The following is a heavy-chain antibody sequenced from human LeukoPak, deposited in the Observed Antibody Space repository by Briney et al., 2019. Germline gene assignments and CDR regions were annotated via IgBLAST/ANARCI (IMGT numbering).Heavy chain of an antibody. Sequence: EASVKVSCKASGYTFIAYYMHWVRQAPGQGLEWMGWVNPNSGGTNYAQKFQGRVTMTRDTSISTAYMELSRLRSDDTAVYYCARVAMVRGVIMDYFDYWGQGTLVTVSS. CDR3: ARVAMVRGVIMDYFDY. D-gene: IGHD3-10*01. V-gene: IGHV1-2*02. J-gene: IGHJ4*02. CDR1: GYTFIAYY. CDR2: VNPNSGGT.